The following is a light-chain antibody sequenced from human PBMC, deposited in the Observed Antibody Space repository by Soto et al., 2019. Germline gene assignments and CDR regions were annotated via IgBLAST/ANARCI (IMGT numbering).Light chain of an antibody. J-gene: IGKJ4*01. CDR3: QQGDSFPFT. Sequence: DIQMTQSPSSVSASVGDTVTITCRASQDISSWVAWYQQKPGKAPKLLISAASSLQSEVPTRFSGSGSGTDFTLIISGLQPEDFATYFCQQGDSFPFTFGGGTKVEIK. CDR2: AAS. CDR1: QDISSW. V-gene: IGKV1-12*01.